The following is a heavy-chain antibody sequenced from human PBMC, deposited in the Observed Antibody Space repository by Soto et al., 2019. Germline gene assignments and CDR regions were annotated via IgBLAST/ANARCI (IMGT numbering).Heavy chain of an antibody. V-gene: IGHV1-24*01. D-gene: IGHD5-12*01. J-gene: IGHJ6*03. CDR2: FDPEDGET. CDR1: GYTLTELS. Sequence: GASVKVSCKVSGYTLTELSMHWVRQAPGKGLEWMGGFDPEDGETIYAQKFKGRVTMTEDTSTDTASMEMCSLRSEVTAGYYCATNTLITQGYSGDDTYYYYYMDVWGQGTMVTVSS. CDR3: ATNTLITQGYSGDDTYYYYYMDV.